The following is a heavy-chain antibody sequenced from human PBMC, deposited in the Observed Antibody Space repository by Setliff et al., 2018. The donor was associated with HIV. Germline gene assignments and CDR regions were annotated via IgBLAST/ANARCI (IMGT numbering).Heavy chain of an antibody. V-gene: IGHV3-48*03. Sequence: GGSLRLSCTASGFTFSGFEMNWVRQAPGKGLEWVSYISSSGNTVYYPDSVKGRFAISRDNAKNSLYLQMNSLRGDDTAVYYCAKEGTIAVAGAHYYYYYVDVWGKGTTVTVSS. CDR3: AKEGTIAVAGAHYYYYYVDV. CDR2: ISSSGNTV. J-gene: IGHJ6*03. CDR1: GFTFSGFE. D-gene: IGHD6-19*01.